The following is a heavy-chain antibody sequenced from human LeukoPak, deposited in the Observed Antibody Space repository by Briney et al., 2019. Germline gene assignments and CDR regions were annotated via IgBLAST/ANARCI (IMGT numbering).Heavy chain of an antibody. V-gene: IGHV3-48*01. J-gene: IGHJ4*02. CDR2: ISSSSSTI. D-gene: IGHD2-2*01. CDR1: GFTFSSYS. CDR3: AGYCSSTSCYLGGSGGGDY. Sequence: SGGSLRLSCAASGFTFSSYSMNWVRQAPGKGLEWVSYISSSSSTIYYADSVKGRFTISRDNAKNSLYLQMNSLRAEDTAVYYCAGYCSSTSCYLGGSGGGDYWGQGTLVTVSS.